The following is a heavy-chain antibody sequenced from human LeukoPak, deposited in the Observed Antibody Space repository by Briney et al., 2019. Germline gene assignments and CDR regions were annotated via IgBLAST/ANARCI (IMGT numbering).Heavy chain of an antibody. CDR3: ARAWSGILAYDAFDI. Sequence: SVKVSCKASGGALSSSAVSWLRLAPGQGLEWPGGIIPIYDSPDYAQKFQGRVKISTDESTSTLFLELSSLTPEDTAVYYCARAWSGILAYDAFDIWGQGTMIIVSS. J-gene: IGHJ3*02. V-gene: IGHV1-69*05. D-gene: IGHD3-3*01. CDR2: IIPIYDSP. CDR1: GGALSSSA.